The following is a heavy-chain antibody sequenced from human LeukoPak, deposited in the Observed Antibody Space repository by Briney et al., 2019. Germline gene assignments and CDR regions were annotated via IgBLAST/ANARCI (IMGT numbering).Heavy chain of an antibody. CDR3: ARGRYSSGWYRIRAQYFQH. CDR2: MNPNSGNT. V-gene: IGHV1-8*01. D-gene: IGHD6-19*01. CDR1: GHTFTSYD. J-gene: IGHJ1*01. Sequence: ASVKVSCKASGHTFTSYDINWVRQATGQGLEWMGWMNPNSGNTGYAQKFQGRVTMTRNTSISTAYMELSSLRSEDTAVYYCARGRYSSGWYRIRAQYFQHWGQGTPVTVSS.